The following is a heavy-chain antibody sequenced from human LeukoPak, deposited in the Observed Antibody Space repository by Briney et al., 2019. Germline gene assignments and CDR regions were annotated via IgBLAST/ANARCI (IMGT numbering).Heavy chain of an antibody. Sequence: GGSLRLSCAASGFTFSSYGMHWVRQAPGKGLEWVAVIWYDGSNKYYADSMKGRSTISRDNSKNTLYLQMNSLRAEDTAVYYCARDGTVTTMDYWGQGTLVTVSS. CDR1: GFTFSSYG. V-gene: IGHV3-33*01. J-gene: IGHJ4*02. CDR3: ARDGTVTTMDY. CDR2: IWYDGSNK. D-gene: IGHD4-17*01.